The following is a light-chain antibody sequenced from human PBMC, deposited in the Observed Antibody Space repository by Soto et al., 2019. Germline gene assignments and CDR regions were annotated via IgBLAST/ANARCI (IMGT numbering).Light chain of an antibody. CDR1: QSVPNDF. V-gene: IGKV3-20*01. CDR2: GAS. Sequence: EIVLTQSPGTLSLSPGERATLSCRASQSVPNDFLAWYQQKPGQSPSLLIFGASRRAAGIPDKFRGSGSGTDFSLTTTRLEPEDFTVYYCEQYGRSLTFGGGSRVEIK. CDR3: EQYGRSLT. J-gene: IGKJ4*01.